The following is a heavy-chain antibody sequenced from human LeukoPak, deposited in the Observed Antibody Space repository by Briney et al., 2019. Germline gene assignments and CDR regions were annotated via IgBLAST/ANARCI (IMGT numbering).Heavy chain of an antibody. V-gene: IGHV4-34*01. CDR3: ARDTYYFDSSGYYPFDY. CDR2: INHSGST. Sequence: PSETPSLTCAVYGESFSGYYWSWIRQPPGKGLEWIGEINHSGSTNYNPSRKSRVTISVDTSKNQSSLKLSSVTAADTAVYYCARDTYYFDSSGYYPFDYWGQGTLVTVSS. D-gene: IGHD3-22*01. CDR1: GESFSGYY. J-gene: IGHJ4*02.